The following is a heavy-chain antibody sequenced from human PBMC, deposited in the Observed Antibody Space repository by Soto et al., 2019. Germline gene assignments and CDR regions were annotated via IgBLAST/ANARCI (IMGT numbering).Heavy chain of an antibody. D-gene: IGHD6-19*01. CDR1: GFTFSNYA. Sequence: GGSLRLSCAASGFTFSNYAMSWVRQAPGKGLEWVSAISVGGTTYYADSVKGRFTISRDNSKNTLYLQMNSLRAEDTAVYYCAKDLRNSLSTGWYGVSYWGQGTLVTVSS. CDR2: ISVGGTT. CDR3: AKDLRNSLSTGWYGVSY. J-gene: IGHJ4*02. V-gene: IGHV3-23*01.